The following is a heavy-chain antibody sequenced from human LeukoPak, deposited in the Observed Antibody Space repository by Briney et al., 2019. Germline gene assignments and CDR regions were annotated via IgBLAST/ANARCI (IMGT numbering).Heavy chain of an antibody. Sequence: SETLSLNCTVSGGSISSSSYYWGWIRQPPGKGLEWIGSIYYSGSTYYNPSLKSRVTISVDTSKNQFSLKLSSVTAADTAVYYCARDRDGSSWSSLGYWGQGTLVTVSS. CDR2: IYYSGST. V-gene: IGHV4-39*07. CDR1: GGSISSSSYY. J-gene: IGHJ4*02. CDR3: ARDRDGSSWSSLGY. D-gene: IGHD6-13*01.